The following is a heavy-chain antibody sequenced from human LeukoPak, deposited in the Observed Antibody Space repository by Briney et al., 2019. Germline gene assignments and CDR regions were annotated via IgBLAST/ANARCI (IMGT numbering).Heavy chain of an antibody. D-gene: IGHD5-24*01. Sequence: SETLSLTCAVYGGSFSGYYWSWIRQPPGKGLEWIGEINHSGSTNYNPSLKSRVTISVDTSKNQFSLKLSSVTAADTALYSCARAEKSRDGFDGFDAFDIWGQGTMVTVSS. CDR2: INHSGST. J-gene: IGHJ3*02. CDR3: ARAEKSRDGFDGFDAFDI. V-gene: IGHV4-34*01. CDR1: GGSFSGYY.